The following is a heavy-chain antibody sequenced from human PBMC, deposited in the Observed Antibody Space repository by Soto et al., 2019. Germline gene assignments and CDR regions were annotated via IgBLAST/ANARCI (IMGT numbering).Heavy chain of an antibody. D-gene: IGHD5-18*01. V-gene: IGHV3-48*01. J-gene: IGHJ4*02. Sequence: EVQLVEAGGGLVQPGGSLRLSCAASGFSFSSYSMSWVRQAPGKGLVWVSYISSTSSTIYYAVSVKGRFTHSRDNSKNSLYLQMNSLRVEDTAVYYCARDPGSSYGPPDYWGQGTLVTVSS. CDR2: ISSTSSTI. CDR3: ARDPGSSYGPPDY. CDR1: GFSFSSYS.